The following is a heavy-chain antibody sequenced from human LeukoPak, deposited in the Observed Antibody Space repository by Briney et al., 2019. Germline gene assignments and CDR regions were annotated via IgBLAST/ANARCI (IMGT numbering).Heavy chain of an antibody. D-gene: IGHD5-24*01. Sequence: PSVSVRRSCEGSGFSFASYAITWVRQPPRKELKWVSSISGSGDSTYYADSVKGRFTTSRDNSRRTVYLQMNNLRVEDTAVYYCARWLRRPIDYWGQGSLITVSS. CDR1: GFSFASYA. J-gene: IGHJ4*02. CDR2: ISGSGDST. V-gene: IGHV3-23*01. CDR3: ARWLRRPIDY.